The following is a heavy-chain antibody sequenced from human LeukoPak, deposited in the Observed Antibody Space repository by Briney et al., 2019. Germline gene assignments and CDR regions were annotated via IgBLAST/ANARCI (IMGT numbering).Heavy chain of an antibody. D-gene: IGHD3-22*01. CDR1: GFTFSTYA. CDR3: AKDRAYLFDSSGYYDN. J-gene: IGHJ4*02. V-gene: IGHV3-23*01. CDR2: ISGSGGRT. Sequence: PGGSLRLSCAASGFTFSTYAMSWVRQAPGKGLEWVSAISGSGGRTFYADSVKGRFTISRDTSKNTVYLQMNSLKADDTAVYYCAKDRAYLFDSSGYYDNWGQGTLVTGSS.